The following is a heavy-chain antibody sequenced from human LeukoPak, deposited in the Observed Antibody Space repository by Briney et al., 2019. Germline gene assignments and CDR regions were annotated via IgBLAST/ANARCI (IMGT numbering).Heavy chain of an antibody. J-gene: IGHJ5*02. Sequence: SAKVSCKASGGTFSSYAISWVRQAPGQGLEWMGGIIPIFGTANYAQKFQGRVTITTDESTSTAYMELSSLRSEDTAVYYCARGQSGTGTTFNWFDPWGQGTLVTVSS. D-gene: IGHD1-7*01. V-gene: IGHV1-69*05. CDR3: ARGQSGTGTTFNWFDP. CDR1: GGTFSSYA. CDR2: IIPIFGTA.